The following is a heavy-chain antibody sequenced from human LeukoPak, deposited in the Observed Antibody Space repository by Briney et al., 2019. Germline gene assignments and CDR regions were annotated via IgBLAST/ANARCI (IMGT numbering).Heavy chain of an antibody. D-gene: IGHD3-10*01. CDR1: GFTFSSYA. CDR3: ARALKGPMVRGVDY. Sequence: GGSLRLSCAASGFTFSSYAMHSVRQAPGKGLEWVAVISYDGSNKYYADSVKGRFTISRDNSKNTLYLQMNSLRAEDTAVYYCARALKGPMVRGVDYWGQGTLVTVSS. V-gene: IGHV3-30*04. J-gene: IGHJ4*02. CDR2: ISYDGSNK.